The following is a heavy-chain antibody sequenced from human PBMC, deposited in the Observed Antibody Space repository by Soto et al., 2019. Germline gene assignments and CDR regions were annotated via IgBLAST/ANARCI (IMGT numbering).Heavy chain of an antibody. J-gene: IGHJ6*02. D-gene: IGHD2-21*02. CDR1: GFSLSTSGMC. Sequence: SGPTLVNPTQTLTLTCTFSGFSLSTSGMCVSWIGQPPGKALEWLALIDWDDDKYYSTSLKTRLTISKDTSKNQVVLTMTNMDPVDTATYYCARITVVTATLSPYYYYYGMDVWGQGTTVTVS. V-gene: IGHV2-70*01. CDR3: ARITVVTATLSPYYYYYGMDV. CDR2: IDWDDDK.